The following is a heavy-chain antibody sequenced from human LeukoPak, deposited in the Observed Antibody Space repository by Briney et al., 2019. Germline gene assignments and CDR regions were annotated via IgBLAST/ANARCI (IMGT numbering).Heavy chain of an antibody. D-gene: IGHD6-6*01. J-gene: IGHJ6*03. CDR3: ARGLSIAARPGTYYYYYYMDV. V-gene: IGHV1-8*01. Sequence: ASVKVSCKASGYTFTSYDINWVRQATGQGLEWMGWMNPNSGNTGYAQKFQGRVTTTRNTSISTAYMELSSLRSEDTAVYYCARGLSIAARPGTYYYYYYMDVWGKGTTVTVSS. CDR1: GYTFTSYD. CDR2: MNPNSGNT.